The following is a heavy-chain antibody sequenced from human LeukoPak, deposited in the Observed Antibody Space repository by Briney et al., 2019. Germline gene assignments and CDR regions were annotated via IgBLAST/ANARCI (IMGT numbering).Heavy chain of an antibody. Sequence: ASVEVSCKASGYTFTGYYIHWVRQAPGQRPEWMAWINPNSGATKYAQKFQGRVTMTRDTSISTAYMELSRLRSDDTAVYYCARGKVGELRFHYWGQGTLVTVSS. CDR1: GYTFTGYY. D-gene: IGHD1-26*01. CDR2: INPNSGAT. J-gene: IGHJ4*02. V-gene: IGHV1-2*02. CDR3: ARGKVGELRFHY.